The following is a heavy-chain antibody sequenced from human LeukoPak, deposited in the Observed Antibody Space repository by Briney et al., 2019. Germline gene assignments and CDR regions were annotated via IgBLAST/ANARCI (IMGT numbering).Heavy chain of an antibody. CDR1: GFMFSSNW. V-gene: IGHV3-7*03. Sequence: GGSLRLSCAASGFMFSSNWMSWVRLAPGKGLEWVANIKEDGTETYYVDSVKGRFTISRDNAKNSLYLQMNSLRVEDTAVYYCAKDDNYYDSSGYYRVWGQGTLVTVSS. D-gene: IGHD3-22*01. J-gene: IGHJ4*02. CDR2: IKEDGTET. CDR3: AKDDNYYDSSGYYRV.